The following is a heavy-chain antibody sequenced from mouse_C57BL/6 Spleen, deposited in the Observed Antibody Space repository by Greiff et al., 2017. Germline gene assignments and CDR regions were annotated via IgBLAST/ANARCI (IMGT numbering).Heavy chain of an antibody. J-gene: IGHJ4*01. CDR3: ASGDYYGSSDY. CDR1: GYTFTGYW. Sequence: VQRVESGAELMKPGASVKLSCKATGYTFTGYWIEWVKQRPGHGLEWIGELVPGSGSTNYNEKFKGKATLTADTSSNTAYMQLSSLTTEDSAIYYCASGDYYGSSDYWGQGTSVTVSS. D-gene: IGHD1-1*01. V-gene: IGHV1-9*01. CDR2: LVPGSGST.